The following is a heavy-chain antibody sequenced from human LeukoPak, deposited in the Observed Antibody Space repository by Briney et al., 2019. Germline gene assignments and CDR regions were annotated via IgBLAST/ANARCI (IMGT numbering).Heavy chain of an antibody. J-gene: IGHJ4*02. CDR2: TDASSRYI. V-gene: IGHV3-21*01. D-gene: IGHD6-13*01. CDR1: GFAFSSYS. CDR3: ARDLVAAAY. Sequence: GGSLRLSCAASGFAFSSYSMTWVRQAPGKGLEWVSSTDASSRYIYYADSVKGRFTISRDNAKNSPYLQMNSLRAEDTAVYYCARDLVAAAYWGQGTLVTVSS.